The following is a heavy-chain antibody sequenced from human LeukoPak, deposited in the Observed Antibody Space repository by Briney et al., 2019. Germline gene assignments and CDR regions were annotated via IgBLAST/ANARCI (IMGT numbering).Heavy chain of an antibody. CDR2: ISYDGSNK. CDR1: GFTFSSYA. J-gene: IGHJ4*02. CDR3: ARSPIGSSYFDY. Sequence: GGSLRLSCAASGFTFSSYAMHWVRQAPGKGLEWVAVISYDGSNKYYADSVKGRFTISRDNFKNTLYLQMNSLRAEDTAVYYCARSPIGSSYFDYWGQGTLVTVSS. D-gene: IGHD1-26*01. V-gene: IGHV3-30-3*01.